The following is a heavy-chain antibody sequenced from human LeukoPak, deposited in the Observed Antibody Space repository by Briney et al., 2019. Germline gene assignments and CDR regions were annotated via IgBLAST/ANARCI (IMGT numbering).Heavy chain of an antibody. Sequence: ASVKVSCKVSGYTLTELSMHWVRQAPGKGLEWMGWISVYNGNTNYAQKLQGRVTMTTDTSTSTAYMELRSLRSDDTAVYYCARGGPLSVGAISFWGQGTLVTVSS. J-gene: IGHJ4*02. V-gene: IGHV1-18*01. CDR2: ISVYNGNT. CDR3: ARGGPLSVGAISF. CDR1: GYTLTELS. D-gene: IGHD1-26*01.